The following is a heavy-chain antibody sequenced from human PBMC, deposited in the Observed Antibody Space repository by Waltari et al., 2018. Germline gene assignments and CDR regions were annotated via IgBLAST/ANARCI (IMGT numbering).Heavy chain of an antibody. CDR2: INAGNGNT. CDR3: ARGIVGATKNWFDP. D-gene: IGHD1-26*01. CDR1: GYTFTSYA. Sequence: QVQLVQSGAEGKKPGASVKVSCKASGYTFTSYAMHWVRQAPGQRLEWMGWINAGNGNTKYSQKFQGRVTITRDTSASTAYMELSSLRSEDTAVYYCARGIVGATKNWFDPWGQGTLVTVSS. V-gene: IGHV1-3*01. J-gene: IGHJ5*02.